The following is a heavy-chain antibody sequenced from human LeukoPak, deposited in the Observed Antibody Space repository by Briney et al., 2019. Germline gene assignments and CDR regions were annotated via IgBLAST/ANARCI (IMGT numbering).Heavy chain of an antibody. D-gene: IGHD3-10*01. CDR3: AKGRTYYYGSGSSLFDY. V-gene: IGHV3-23*01. Sequence: PGGSLRLSCAAPGFTFSSYAMSWVRQAPGKGLEWVSAISGSGGSTHYADSVKGRFTISRDNSKNTLYLQMNSLRAEDTAVYYCAKGRTYYYGSGSSLFDYWGQGTLVTVSS. CDR1: GFTFSSYA. J-gene: IGHJ4*02. CDR2: ISGSGGST.